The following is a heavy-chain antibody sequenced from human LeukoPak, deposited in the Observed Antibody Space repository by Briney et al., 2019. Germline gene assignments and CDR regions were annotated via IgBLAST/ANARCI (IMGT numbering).Heavy chain of an antibody. J-gene: IGHJ3*02. CDR1: GGSISSSSGNC. CDR2: IYHSGGT. V-gene: IGHV4-4*02. CDR3: ARAPGGGWYADAFDI. Sequence: SETLSLTCAVSGGSISSSSGNCWTWVRQPPGKGLEWIGEIYHSGGTNYNPSLKSRVTISVDTSKNQFSLKLSSVTAADTAVYYCARAPGGGWYADAFDIWGQGTMVTVSS. D-gene: IGHD6-19*01.